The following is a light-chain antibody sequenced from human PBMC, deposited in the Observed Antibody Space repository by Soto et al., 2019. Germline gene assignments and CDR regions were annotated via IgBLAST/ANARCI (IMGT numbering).Light chain of an antibody. V-gene: IGKV3-20*01. CDR3: QQYGTSEII. Sequence: EFVLTQSPGTLSLSPGERATLSYRAGQSLTNSFIAWYQQRPGQAPRLLSYDTSSSASGIPDRFSVSGSGTDFTLSISRLETEDFAVFYCQQYGTSEIIFGRGTRLEIK. CDR2: DTS. CDR1: QSLTNSF. J-gene: IGKJ5*01.